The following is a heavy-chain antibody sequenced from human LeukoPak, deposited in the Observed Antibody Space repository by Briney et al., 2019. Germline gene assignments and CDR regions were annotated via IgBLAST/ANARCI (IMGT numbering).Heavy chain of an antibody. D-gene: IGHD3-10*02. CDR3: ATLGPLLSLFGRETPPTSYYYYYMDV. CDR2: INHSGST. J-gene: IGHJ6*03. CDR1: GGSFSGYY. V-gene: IGHV4-34*01. Sequence: SETLSLTCAVYGGSFSGYYWSWIRQPPGKGLEWIGEINHSGSTNYNPSLKSRVTISVDTSKNQFSLKLSSVAAAEPAVDYCATLGPLLSLFGRETPPTSYYYYYMDVWGKGTTVTVSS.